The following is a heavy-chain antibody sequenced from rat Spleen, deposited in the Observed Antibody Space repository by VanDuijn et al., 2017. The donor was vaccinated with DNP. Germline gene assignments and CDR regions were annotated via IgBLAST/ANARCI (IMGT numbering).Heavy chain of an antibody. CDR1: GFTFSDYS. CDR3: ARRGYNNAWYFDF. V-gene: IGHV5S10*01. D-gene: IGHD1-10*01. CDR2: IIYDGSRT. J-gene: IGHJ1*01. Sequence: EVQLVESGGGLVQPGRSLKLSCAASGFTFSDYSMAWVRQAPTKGLEWFATIIYDGSRTYYRDSVKGRFTISRDNAKNPLYLQMNSLRSEDTATYYCARRGYNNAWYFDFWGPGTMVIVSS.